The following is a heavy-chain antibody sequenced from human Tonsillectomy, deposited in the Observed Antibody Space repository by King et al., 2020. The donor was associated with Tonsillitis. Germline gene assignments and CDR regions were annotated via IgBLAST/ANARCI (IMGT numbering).Heavy chain of an antibody. J-gene: IGHJ6*03. CDR3: SRGGSFYYDSGPKPYYFHFYMDV. CDR1: GGSFSDYF. V-gene: IGHV4-34*01. Sequence: VQLQQWGAGLLKPSETLSLTCAVYGGSFSDYFWSWIRQAPGKGLEWIGEIDHSGITSYNPSLKSRVTMSVDTSKNQFSLKLTSVTAADTAVYYCSRGGSFYYDSGPKPYYFHFYMDVWGKGTPVTVSS. CDR2: IDHSGIT. D-gene: IGHD3-22*01.